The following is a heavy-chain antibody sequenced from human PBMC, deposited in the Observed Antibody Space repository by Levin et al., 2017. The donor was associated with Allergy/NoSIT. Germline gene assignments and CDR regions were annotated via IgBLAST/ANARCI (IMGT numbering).Heavy chain of an antibody. CDR3: ARGPRYYYDSSGYSAFYNY. CDR1: GGSISSSSYY. J-gene: IGHJ4*02. D-gene: IGHD3-22*01. CDR2: IYYSGST. V-gene: IGHV4-39*07. Sequence: PSETLSLTCTVSGGSISSSSYYWGWIRQPPGKGLEWIGSIYYSGSTYYNPSLKSRVTISVDTSKNQFSLKLSSVTAADTAVYYCARGPRYYYDSSGYSAFYNYWGQGTLVTVSS.